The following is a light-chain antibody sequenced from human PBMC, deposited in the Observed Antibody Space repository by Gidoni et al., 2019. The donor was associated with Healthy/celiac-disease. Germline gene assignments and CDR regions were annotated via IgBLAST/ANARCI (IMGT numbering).Light chain of an antibody. Sequence: DIQLTQSPSFLSASVGARVTITCRASQGISSYLAWYQQKPGKAPKLLIYAASTLQSGVPSRFSGSGSGTEFTLTISSLQPEDFATYYCQQLNSYPYTFGQGIKLEIK. CDR2: AAS. CDR3: QQLNSYPYT. V-gene: IGKV1-9*01. J-gene: IGKJ2*01. CDR1: QGISSY.